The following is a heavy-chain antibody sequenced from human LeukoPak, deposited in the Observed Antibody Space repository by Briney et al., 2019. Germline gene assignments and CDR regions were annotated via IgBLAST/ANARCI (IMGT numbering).Heavy chain of an antibody. J-gene: IGHJ4*02. Sequence: SETLSLTCTVSGGSISSYYWSWIRQPPGKGLVWIGYIYYSGSTNYNPSLKSRVTISVDTSKNQFSLKLSSVTAADTAVYYCAREGPNSSGLDYWGQGTLVTVSS. D-gene: IGHD3-22*01. CDR2: IYYSGST. V-gene: IGHV4-59*01. CDR1: GGSISSYY. CDR3: AREGPNSSGLDY.